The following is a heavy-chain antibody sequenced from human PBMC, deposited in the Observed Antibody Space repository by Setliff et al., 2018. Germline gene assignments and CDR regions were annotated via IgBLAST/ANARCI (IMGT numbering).Heavy chain of an antibody. D-gene: IGHD6-19*01. V-gene: IGHV4-39*07. J-gene: IGHJ6*03. CDR3: ARAPPSSGWTPRGYYYYYMDV. CDR2: IYYNGTT. Sequence: SETLSLTCTVSGGSIRSTNYYWGWIRQPPGKGLEWIGSIYYNGTTHFNPSLESRVAISVDTSKNQFSLKLSSVTAADTAVYYCARAPPSSGWTPRGYYYYYMDVWGKGTTVTVSS. CDR1: GGSIRSTNYY.